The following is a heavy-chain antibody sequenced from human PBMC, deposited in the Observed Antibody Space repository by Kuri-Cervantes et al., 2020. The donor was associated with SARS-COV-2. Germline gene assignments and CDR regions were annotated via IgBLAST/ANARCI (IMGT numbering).Heavy chain of an antibody. CDR1: GYSISSGYY. CDR2: IYHSGST. V-gene: IGHV4-38-2*01. Sequence: ETLSLTCAVSGYSISSGYYWGWIRQPPGKGLEWIGSIYHSGSTYYNPSLKSRITISVDTSKNQFSLKLSSVTAADTAVYYCARRSEYCSSTSCYFFDYWGQGTLVTVSS. CDR3: ARRSEYCSSTSCYFFDY. D-gene: IGHD2-2*01. J-gene: IGHJ4*02.